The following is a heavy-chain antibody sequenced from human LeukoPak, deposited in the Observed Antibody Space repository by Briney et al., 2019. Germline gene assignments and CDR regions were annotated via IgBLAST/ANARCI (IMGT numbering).Heavy chain of an antibody. CDR2: IYPADSDT. CDR1: GYIFSSYL. Sequence: GESPETLLATFGYIFSSYLDCLLPHMPGKGLEWMGIIYPADSDTKYSQSFQGHITISADTSIGTAYLQWRRLKGSDTGMSDCARDKRGTHFDYWGQGTLVTVSS. D-gene: IGHD3-16*01. J-gene: IGHJ4*02. CDR3: ARDKRGTHFDY. V-gene: IGHV5-51*01.